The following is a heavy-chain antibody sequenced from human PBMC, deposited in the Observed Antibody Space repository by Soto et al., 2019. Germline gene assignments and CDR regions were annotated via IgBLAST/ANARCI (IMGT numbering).Heavy chain of an antibody. CDR3: ARGGRGTIFGVVGMDV. CDR2: IWYDGSNK. D-gene: IGHD3-3*01. Sequence: PGGSLRLSCAASGFTFSSYGMHWVRQAPGKGLEWVAVIWYDGSNKYYADSVKGRFTISRDNSKNTLYLQMNSLRAEDTAVYYCARGGRGTIFGVVGMDVWGQGTTVTVSS. J-gene: IGHJ6*02. V-gene: IGHV3-33*01. CDR1: GFTFSSYG.